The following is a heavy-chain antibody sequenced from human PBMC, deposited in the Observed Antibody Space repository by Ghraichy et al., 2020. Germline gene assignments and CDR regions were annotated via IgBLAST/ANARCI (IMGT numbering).Heavy chain of an antibody. D-gene: IGHD3-3*01. J-gene: IGHJ6*02. V-gene: IGHV1-8*01. Sequence: ASVKVSCKASGYTFTSYDINWVRQATGQGLEWMGWMNPNSGNTGYAQKFQGRVTMTRNTSISTAYMELSSLRSEDTAVYYCAREDGEGADFWSTNYYYYGMDVWGQGTTVTVSS. CDR3: AREDGEGADFWSTNYYYYGMDV. CDR2: MNPNSGNT. CDR1: GYTFTSYD.